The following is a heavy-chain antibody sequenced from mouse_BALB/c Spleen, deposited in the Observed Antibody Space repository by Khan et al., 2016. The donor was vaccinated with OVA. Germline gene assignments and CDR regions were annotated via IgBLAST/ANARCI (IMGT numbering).Heavy chain of an antibody. D-gene: IGHD2-10*01. CDR1: GFSLSNYG. J-gene: IGHJ4*01. CDR2: ILSDGST. V-gene: IGHV2-6-1*01. CDR3: ARQPYYHYYIMDY. Sequence: QVQLKESGPGLVAPSQSLSITCTISGFSLSNYGVHWVRQPPGKGLEWLVVILSDGSTAYNSAPKSRLSISKDNSKSQVFLKMNSLQTDDTAMYYCARQPYYHYYIMDYWGQGTSVTVSS.